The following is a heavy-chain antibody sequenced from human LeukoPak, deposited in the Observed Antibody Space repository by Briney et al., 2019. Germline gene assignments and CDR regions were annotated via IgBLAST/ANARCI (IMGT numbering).Heavy chain of an antibody. D-gene: IGHD6-13*01. J-gene: IGHJ4*02. V-gene: IGHV3-30*03. CDR1: GFTFSSYG. Sequence: GGSLRLSCAASGFTFSSYGMHWVRQAPGKVLEWVAVISYDGSNKYCADSVKGRFTISRDNSKNTLYLQMNSLRAEDTAVYYCARQAAAAGKLDYWGQGTLVTVSS. CDR3: ARQAAAAGKLDY. CDR2: ISYDGSNK.